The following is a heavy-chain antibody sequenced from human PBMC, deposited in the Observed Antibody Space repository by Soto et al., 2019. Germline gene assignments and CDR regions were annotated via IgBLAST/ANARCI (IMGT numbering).Heavy chain of an antibody. J-gene: IGHJ4*02. V-gene: IGHV4-39*01. CDR2: IYYSGST. CDR1: GGSISSSSYY. Sequence: QLQLQESGPGLVKPSETLSLTCTVSGGSISSSSYYWGWIRQPPGKGLEWIGSIYYSGSTYYNPSLKSRVTISVDTSKNQFSLKLSSVTAADTAVYYCARLSSPGSSSWYWWGQGTLVTVSS. D-gene: IGHD6-13*01. CDR3: ARLSSPGSSSWYW.